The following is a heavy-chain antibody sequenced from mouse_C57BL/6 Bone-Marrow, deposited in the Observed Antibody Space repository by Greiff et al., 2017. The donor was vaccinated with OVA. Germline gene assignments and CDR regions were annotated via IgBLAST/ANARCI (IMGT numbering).Heavy chain of an antibody. D-gene: IGHD2-1*01. CDR3: ARDLGNPYYFDY. CDR2: ISYDGSN. Sequence: EVQLVESGPGLVKPSQSLSLTCSVTGYSITSGYYWNWIRQFPGNKLEWMGYISYDGSNNYNPSLKNRISITRDTSKNQFFLKLNSVTTEDTATYYCARDLGNPYYFDYWGQGTTLTVSS. J-gene: IGHJ2*01. V-gene: IGHV3-6*01. CDR1: GYSITSGYY.